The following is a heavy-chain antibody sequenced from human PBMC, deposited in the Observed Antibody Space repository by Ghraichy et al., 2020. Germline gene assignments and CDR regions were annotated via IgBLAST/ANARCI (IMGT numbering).Heavy chain of an antibody. D-gene: IGHD1/OR15-1a*01. CDR1: GFTFSSYA. Sequence: GGSLRLSCAASGFTFSSYAMSWVRQAPGKGLEWVASISGSGDITYYADSVKGRFTVSRDNIEKTLHLQMNSLRAEDTAVYYCARNPTRGVGTMFDYWAQGTLVTVSS. CDR2: ISGSGDIT. J-gene: IGHJ4*02. CDR3: ARNPTRGVGTMFDY. V-gene: IGHV3-23*01.